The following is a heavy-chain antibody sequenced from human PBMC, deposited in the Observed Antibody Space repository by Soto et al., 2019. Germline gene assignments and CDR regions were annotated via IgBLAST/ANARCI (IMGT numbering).Heavy chain of an antibody. CDR2: INPSGSA. J-gene: IGHJ4*02. D-gene: IGHD6-6*01. Sequence: PSETLSLTCAVYGGSFSGDYWSWIRQPPGKGLEWIGEINPSGSANYNPSLKSRVTISVDTSKNQFSLNLSSVTAADTAVYYCARFLGRSSSSTDYWGQGTLVTVSS. CDR1: GGSFSGDY. CDR3: ARFLGRSSSSTDY. V-gene: IGHV4-34*01.